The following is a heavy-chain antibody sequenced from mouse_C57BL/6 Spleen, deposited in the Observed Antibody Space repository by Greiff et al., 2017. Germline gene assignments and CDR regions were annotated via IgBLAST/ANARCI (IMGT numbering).Heavy chain of an antibody. J-gene: IGHJ4*01. V-gene: IGHV2-2*01. CDR1: GFSLTSSG. D-gene: IGHD3-3*01. CDR2: IWSGGST. Sequence: QVQLKESGPGLVQPSQSLSITCPVSGFSLTSSGVHWVRQSPGKGLEWLGVIWSGGSTDYNAAFISRLSISKDNSKSQVFFKMNSLQADDTAIYYCARNREYYAMDYWGQGTSVTGSS. CDR3: ARNREYYAMDY.